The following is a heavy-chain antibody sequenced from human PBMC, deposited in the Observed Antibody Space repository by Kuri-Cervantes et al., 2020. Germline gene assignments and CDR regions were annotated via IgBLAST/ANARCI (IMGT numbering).Heavy chain of an antibody. CDR2: INHSGST. CDR3: AKTVGSITRPDY. Sequence: SETLSLTCAVYGGSFSGYYWSWIRQPPGKGLEWIGEINHSGSTNYNPSLKSRVTISVDTSKNQFSLKLSSVTAADTAVYYCAKTVGSITRPDYWGQGTLVTVSS. CDR1: GGSFSGYY. J-gene: IGHJ4*02. D-gene: IGHD1-26*01. V-gene: IGHV4-34*01.